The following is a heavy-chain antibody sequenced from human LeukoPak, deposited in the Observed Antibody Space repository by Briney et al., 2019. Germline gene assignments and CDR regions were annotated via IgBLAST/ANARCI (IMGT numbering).Heavy chain of an antibody. D-gene: IGHD3-3*01. Sequence: ASVKVSCKASGYTFTSYDINWVRQATGQGLEWMGWMNPNSGNTGYAQKFQGRVTITRNTSISTAYMELSSLRSEDTAVYYCAREAAPYYDFWSGYSYYFDYWGQGTLVTVSS. CDR1: GYTFTSYD. CDR2: MNPNSGNT. J-gene: IGHJ4*02. CDR3: AREAAPYYDFWSGYSYYFDY. V-gene: IGHV1-8*03.